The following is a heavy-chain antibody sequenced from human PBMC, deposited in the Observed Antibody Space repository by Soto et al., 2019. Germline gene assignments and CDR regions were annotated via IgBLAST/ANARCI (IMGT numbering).Heavy chain of an antibody. Sequence: SETLSLTCSVSGGSVSNKTYYWSWIRQPPGKRLEWIGYVYYSGTTNYNPSPKSRVTISVDLSKNQFSLRLSSVTTADTALYYCARTTAVPNTLRSRYFFDYWGQGTLVTVSS. CDR3: ARTTAVPNTLRSRYFFDY. J-gene: IGHJ4*02. CDR1: GGSVSNKTYY. D-gene: IGHD4-17*01. V-gene: IGHV4-61*01. CDR2: VYYSGTT.